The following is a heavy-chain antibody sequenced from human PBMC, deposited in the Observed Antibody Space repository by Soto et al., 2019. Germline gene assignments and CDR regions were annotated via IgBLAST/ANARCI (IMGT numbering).Heavy chain of an antibody. V-gene: IGHV3-30*03. D-gene: IGHD2-2*01. CDR1: GFTFNSHG. CDR3: ARGAEYQLLSRDYFYGMDV. Sequence: QVQLVEAGGGVVQSGRSLRLSCGASGFTFNSHGMHWVRQAPGKGLEWVAVISYEGSNNFYAESVKGRFTISRDNSKNTLYLQMNSLRREDTAVYYCARGAEYQLLSRDYFYGMDVWGQGTTVTVSS. J-gene: IGHJ6*02. CDR2: ISYEGSNN.